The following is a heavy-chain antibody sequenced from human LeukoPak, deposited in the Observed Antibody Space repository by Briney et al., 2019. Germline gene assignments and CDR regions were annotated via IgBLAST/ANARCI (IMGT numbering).Heavy chain of an antibody. CDR1: GFTFSGSA. CDR2: IRSKANSYAT. CDR3: TTAQFFNSSGSLAY. J-gene: IGHJ4*02. D-gene: IGHD3-22*01. V-gene: IGHV3-73*01. Sequence: PGGSLRLSCAASGFTFSGSAMHWVRQASGTGLEWVGRIRSKANSYATAYAASVKGRFTISRDDSKATLYLQMNSLKTEDTAVYYCTTAQFFNSSGSLAYWGQGTLVTVSS.